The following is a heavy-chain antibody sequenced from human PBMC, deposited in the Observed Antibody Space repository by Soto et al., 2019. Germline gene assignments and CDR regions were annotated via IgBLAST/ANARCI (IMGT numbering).Heavy chain of an antibody. CDR1: GYTFTSYG. V-gene: IGHV1-18*04. CDR2: ISAYNGNT. CDR3: ARGPRSLWLGALRGVPFDP. Sequence: QVQLVQSGAEVKKPGASVKVSCKASGYTFTSYGISWVRQAPGQGLEWMGWISAYNGNTNDAQKLKGRVTMTTDTSTSTAYMELRSLRSDDTAVYYCARGPRSLWLGALRGVPFDPWGQGTLVTVSS. J-gene: IGHJ5*02. D-gene: IGHD3-10*01.